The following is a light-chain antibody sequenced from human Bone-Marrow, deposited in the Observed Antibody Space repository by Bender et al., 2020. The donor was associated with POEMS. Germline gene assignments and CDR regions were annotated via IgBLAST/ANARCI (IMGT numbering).Light chain of an antibody. CDR1: SLRSYY. CDR3: YSADSSGTYVV. Sequence: SSELTQDPAVSVALGQTVRITCQGDSLRSYYASWYQQKPGQAPVLVIYGKNNRPSGIPDRFSGSSSGTMATLTISGAQVEDEADYYCYSADSSGTYVVFGGGTKLTVL. CDR2: GKN. V-gene: IGLV3-19*01. J-gene: IGLJ2*01.